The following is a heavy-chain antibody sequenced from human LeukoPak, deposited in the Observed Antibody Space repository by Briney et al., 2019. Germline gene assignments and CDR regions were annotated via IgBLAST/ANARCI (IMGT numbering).Heavy chain of an antibody. J-gene: IGHJ5*02. D-gene: IGHD1-1*01. V-gene: IGHV4-59*01. Sequence: SETLSLTSTVSAGSPSSYYWSWIRQPPGKGLEWIGYIYYSGSTNYNPSLKSRVTISVDTSKDQFSLKLSSVTAADTAVYYCARDLGNYNWFDPWGQGTLVTVSS. CDR3: ARDLGNYNWFDP. CDR2: IYYSGST. CDR1: AGSPSSYY.